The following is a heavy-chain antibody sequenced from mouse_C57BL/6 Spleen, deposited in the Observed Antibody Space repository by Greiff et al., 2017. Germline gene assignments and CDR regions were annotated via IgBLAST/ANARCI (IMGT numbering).Heavy chain of an antibody. J-gene: IGHJ2*01. CDR1: GYTFTSYW. Sequence: QVQLQQPGAELVMPGASVKLSCKASGYTFTSYWMHWVKQRPGQGLEWIGEIDPSDSYTNYNQKFKGKSTLTVDKSSSTAYMQLSSLTSEDSAVYYCARGGGLRRGENFDYWGQGTTLTVSS. CDR3: ARGGGLRRGENFDY. D-gene: IGHD2-4*01. V-gene: IGHV1-69*01. CDR2: IDPSDSYT.